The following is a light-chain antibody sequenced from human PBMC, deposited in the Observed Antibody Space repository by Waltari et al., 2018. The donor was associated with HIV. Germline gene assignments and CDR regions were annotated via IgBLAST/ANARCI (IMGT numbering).Light chain of an antibody. V-gene: IGLV3-1*01. J-gene: IGLJ2*01. CDR2: QDS. CDR1: KLGDKY. Sequence: SYELTQPPSVSVSPGQTTSITCSGDKLGDKYACWYQQKPGQSPVLVIYQDSKRPSGIPERFSGSNSGNAATLTINGTQAMDEADYYCQAWDSSSPVVLGGGTKLTVL. CDR3: QAWDSSSPVV.